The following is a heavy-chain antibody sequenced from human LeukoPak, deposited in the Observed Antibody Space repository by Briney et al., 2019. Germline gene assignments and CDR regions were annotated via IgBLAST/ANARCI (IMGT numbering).Heavy chain of an antibody. D-gene: IGHD6-13*01. CDR3: ARAKDSSSGYNWFDP. CDR2: MNPNSGNT. V-gene: IGHV1-8*02. J-gene: IGHJ5*02. CDR1: GGTFSSYA. Sequence: GSSVKVSCKASGGTFSSYAINWVRQATGQGLEWMGWMNPNSGNTGYAQKFQGRVTMTRNTSISTAYMELSSLRSEDTAVYYCARAKDSSSGYNWFDPWGQGTLVTVSS.